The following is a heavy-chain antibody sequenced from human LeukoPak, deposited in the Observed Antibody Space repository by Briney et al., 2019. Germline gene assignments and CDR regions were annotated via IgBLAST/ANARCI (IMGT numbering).Heavy chain of an antibody. Sequence: AAVKVSCKASGFTFSSSAVQWVRHARGQRLEWIGWIFVGSGNTNYAQKFQERVTITRDMSTSTAYMELSSLRSEDTAVYYCAAVLGAFDIWGQGTMVTVSS. CDR1: GFTFSSSA. V-gene: IGHV1-58*01. CDR3: AAVLGAFDI. CDR2: IFVGSGNT. J-gene: IGHJ3*02.